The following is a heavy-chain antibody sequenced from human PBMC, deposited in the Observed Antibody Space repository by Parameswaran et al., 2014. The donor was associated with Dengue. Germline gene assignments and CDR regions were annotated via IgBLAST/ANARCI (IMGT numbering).Heavy chain of an antibody. V-gene: IGHV4-30-4*01. J-gene: IGHJ5*02. Sequence: RWIRQPQEGLEWIGYIYYSGTTYYNPSLKSRVTTSLDTSKNQFSLKLTSVTAADTAVYYCARLWRCSTPTCYTEWFDPWGQGTLVTVSS. D-gene: IGHD2-2*01. CDR3: ARLWRCSTPTCYTEWFDP. CDR2: IYYSGTT.